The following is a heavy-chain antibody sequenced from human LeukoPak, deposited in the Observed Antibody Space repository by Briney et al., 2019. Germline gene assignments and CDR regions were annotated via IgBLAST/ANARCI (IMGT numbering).Heavy chain of an antibody. Sequence: SVKVSCKASGGTFSSYAISWVRQAPGQGLEWMGGIIPIFGTANYAQKFQGRVTITADKSTSTAYMELSSLRSEDTAVYYCARVVVRERRTAYYYYYYYMDVWGKGTTVTVSS. CDR2: IIPIFGTA. V-gene: IGHV1-69*06. D-gene: IGHD2-15*01. CDR3: ARVVVRERRTAYYYYYYYMDV. J-gene: IGHJ6*03. CDR1: GGTFSSYA.